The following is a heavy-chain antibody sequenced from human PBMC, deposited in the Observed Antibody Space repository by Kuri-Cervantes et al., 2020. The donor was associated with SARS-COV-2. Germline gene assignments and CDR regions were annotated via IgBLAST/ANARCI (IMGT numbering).Heavy chain of an antibody. Sequence: ASVKVSCKASGYTFTGYYMHWVRQAPGQGLEWMGRINPNSGGTDYAHKFQGRVTLTRDTSISTAYMELSRLRSDDTAVYYCARDGGWLNWYFDLWGRGTLVTVSS. CDR3: ARDGGWLNWYFDL. D-gene: IGHD6-19*01. J-gene: IGHJ2*01. CDR1: GYTFTGYY. V-gene: IGHV1-2*06. CDR2: INPNSGGT.